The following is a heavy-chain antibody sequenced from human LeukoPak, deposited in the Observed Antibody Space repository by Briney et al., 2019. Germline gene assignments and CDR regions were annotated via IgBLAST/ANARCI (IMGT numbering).Heavy chain of an antibody. CDR3: TTCRYSGYVYNY. D-gene: IGHD5-12*01. CDR2: IKSKTDGGPT. J-gene: IGHJ4*02. Sequence: AGGSLRLSCAASGFTFSNAWMSWVRQAPGKGREWVGRIKSKTDGGPTDYAAPVKGRFTISRDNSKNTLYLQMNSLKTEDTAVYYCTTCRYSGYVYNYWGQGTLVTVSS. V-gene: IGHV3-15*01. CDR1: GFTFSNAW.